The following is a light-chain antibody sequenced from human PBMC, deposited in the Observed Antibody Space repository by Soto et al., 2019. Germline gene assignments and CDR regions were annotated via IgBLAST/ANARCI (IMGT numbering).Light chain of an antibody. CDR3: QLYGTSPPYT. J-gene: IGKJ2*01. V-gene: IGKV3-20*01. Sequence: EIVLTQSPGTLSLSPGERATLSCRASQSVSSSSLAWYQQRPGQAPRLLIFTASSRATGTPDRFSGSGSGTDFTLTISRLDPEDVAVYYCQLYGTSPPYTFCPGTKLEIK. CDR1: QSVSSSS. CDR2: TAS.